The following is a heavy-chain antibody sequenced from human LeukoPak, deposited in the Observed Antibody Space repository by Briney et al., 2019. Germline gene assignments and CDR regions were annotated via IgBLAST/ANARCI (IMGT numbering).Heavy chain of an antibody. D-gene: IGHD4-17*01. CDR1: GGSNSSYY. Sequence: PSETLPLTCTDSGGSNSSYYWRWIRQPPGKVLEWIGYIYYSGSTNYNPSLKSRVTISVDTSKNQFSLKLSSVTAADTAVYYCARFYGDYPFYYYYYYGMDVWGQGTTVTVSS. V-gene: IGHV4-59*01. CDR2: IYYSGST. J-gene: IGHJ6*02. CDR3: ARFYGDYPFYYYYYYGMDV.